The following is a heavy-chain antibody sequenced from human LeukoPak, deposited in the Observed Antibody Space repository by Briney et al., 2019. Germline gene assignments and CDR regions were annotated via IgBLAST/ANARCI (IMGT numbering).Heavy chain of an antibody. CDR1: GYTCTGYY. J-gene: IGHJ4*02. D-gene: IGHD2-8*02. V-gene: IGHV1-2*02. CDR2: INPNSGGT. Sequence: ASVKVSCKASGYTCTGYYMHWVRQAPGQGLEWMGWINPNSGGTKYAQKFQGRVTMTRDTSISTAYMELSRLRSDDTAVYYCARDLTGGARFWGQGTLVTVSS. CDR3: ARDLTGGARF.